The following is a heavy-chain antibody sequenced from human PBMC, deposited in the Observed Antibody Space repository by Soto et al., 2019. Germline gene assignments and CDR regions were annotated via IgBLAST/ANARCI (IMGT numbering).Heavy chain of an antibody. J-gene: IGHJ6*04. V-gene: IGHV3-7*01. D-gene: IGHD4-17*01. CDR3: ARSKGGYGDYGGLDV. Sequence: GGSLRLSCAASGFTFSSYWMSWVRQAPGKGLEWVANIKLDGSEKYYVDSVKGRFTISRDNAKNSLYLQMNSLRAEDTAVYYCARSKGGYGDYGGLDVWGKGTTVTVSS. CDR2: IKLDGSEK. CDR1: GFTFSSYW.